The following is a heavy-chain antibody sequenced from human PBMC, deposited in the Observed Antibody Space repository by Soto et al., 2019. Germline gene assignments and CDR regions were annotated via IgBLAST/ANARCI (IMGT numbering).Heavy chain of an antibody. CDR3: AKGEEMATIYPTFDY. Sequence: GGSLRLSCAASGFTFDDYAMHWVRQAPGKGLEWVSGISWNSGSIGYADSVKGRFTISRDNAKNSLYLQMNSLRAEDTALYYWAKGEEMATIYPTFDYCGQGTMVTVSS. J-gene: IGHJ4*02. V-gene: IGHV3-9*01. CDR2: ISWNSGSI. D-gene: IGHD5-12*01. CDR1: GFTFDDYA.